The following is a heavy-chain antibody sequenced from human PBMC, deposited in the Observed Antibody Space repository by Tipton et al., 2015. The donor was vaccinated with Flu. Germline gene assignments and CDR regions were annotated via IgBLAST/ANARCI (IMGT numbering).Heavy chain of an antibody. V-gene: IGHV3-66*01. Sequence: SLRLSCAASGFTVSSNYMNWVRQAPGKGLEWVSVIYSGGNTYYTDSVKGRFTISRDTCKNTVFLLMSSLRVEDTAVYYCARDRGGGYGDSIFDFWGQGTPVTVSP. CDR2: IYSGGNT. CDR3: ARDRGGGYGDSIFDF. D-gene: IGHD3-16*01. CDR1: GFTVSSNY. J-gene: IGHJ4*02.